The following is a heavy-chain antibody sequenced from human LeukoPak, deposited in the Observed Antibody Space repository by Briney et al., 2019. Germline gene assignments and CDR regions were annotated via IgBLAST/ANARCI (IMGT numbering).Heavy chain of an antibody. D-gene: IGHD6-13*01. J-gene: IGHJ4*02. Sequence: SGTLSLTCAVSGGSISSDNWWSWVRQPPGKGLEWIGEIYQSGSTNYNPSLKSRVTISVDTSKSQFSLKLSSLTAADTAVYYCARGSAADTLGVDYWGQGTLVTVSS. CDR3: ARGSAADTLGVDY. CDR1: GGSISSDNW. CDR2: IYQSGST. V-gene: IGHV4-4*02.